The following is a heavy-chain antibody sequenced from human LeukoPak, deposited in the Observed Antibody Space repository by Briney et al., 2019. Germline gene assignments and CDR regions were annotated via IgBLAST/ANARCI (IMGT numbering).Heavy chain of an antibody. CDR2: INHSGST. J-gene: IGHJ4*02. CDR1: GGSFNSYY. Sequence: PSETLSLTCAVSGGSFNSYYWSWIRQPPGKGLEWIGEINHSGSTKYNPSLKSRVTISVDTSKKHFSLKLTSVTAADTAVYYCARSRDCAGSSCYIDYWGQGTLVTVSS. V-gene: IGHV4-34*01. CDR3: ARSRDCAGSSCYIDY. D-gene: IGHD2-15*01.